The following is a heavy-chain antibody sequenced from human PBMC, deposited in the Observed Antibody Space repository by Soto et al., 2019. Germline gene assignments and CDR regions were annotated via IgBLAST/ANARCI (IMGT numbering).Heavy chain of an antibody. V-gene: IGHV3-23*01. CDR3: AKVKGCLMGSKWFDP. CDR2: ISGSGGST. J-gene: IGHJ5*02. Sequence: EVQLLESGGGLVQPGGSLRLSCAASGFTFSSYAMSWVRQAPGKGLEWVSAISGSGGSTYYADSVKGRFTISRDNSKNELYLQMNSLRAEDTAVYYCAKVKGCLMGSKWFDPWGKGTLVTVSS. CDR1: GFTFSSYA. D-gene: IGHD3-10*01.